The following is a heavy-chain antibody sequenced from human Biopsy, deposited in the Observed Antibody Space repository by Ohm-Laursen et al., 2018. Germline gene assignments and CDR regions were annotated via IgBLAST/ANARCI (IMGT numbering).Heavy chain of an antibody. J-gene: IGHJ2*01. Sequence: PSETLSLTCIVSGDSISSYYWSWIRQPPGKGLQWIGYVYYTGSTDYNPPLQSRVTISVDTSKNHFPLRLRSVTPADTAIYYCAKDRGYYSDRTVPGYFDLWGRGTLVTVSS. CDR1: GDSISSYY. CDR3: AKDRGYYSDRTVPGYFDL. D-gene: IGHD3-22*01. V-gene: IGHV4-59*01. CDR2: VYYTGST.